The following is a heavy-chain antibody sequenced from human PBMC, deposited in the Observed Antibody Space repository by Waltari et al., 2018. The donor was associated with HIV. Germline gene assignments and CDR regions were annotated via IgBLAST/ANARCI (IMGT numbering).Heavy chain of an antibody. D-gene: IGHD3-10*01. Sequence: QVPLVQSGAEVKKPGASAKVPCTASGSTFTAYYMHWVRQAPGQGLEWMGRINPNSGGTNFAQKCQGRVTMTRDTSISTAYMELSRLRSDDTAVYYCARGYYYGSGSHFDYWGQGTLVTVSS. CDR2: INPNSGGT. V-gene: IGHV1-2*06. CDR3: ARGYYYGSGSHFDY. J-gene: IGHJ4*02. CDR1: GSTFTAYY.